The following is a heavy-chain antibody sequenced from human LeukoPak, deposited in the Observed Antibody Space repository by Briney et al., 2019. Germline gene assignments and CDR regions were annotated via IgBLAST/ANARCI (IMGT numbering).Heavy chain of an antibody. V-gene: IGHV3-30-3*01. CDR1: GFTFSTFA. D-gene: IGHD3-10*01. Sequence: PGGSLRLSCAASGFTFSTFAIHWIRQAPGKGLEWVAVISYDGNNKYYADSVKGRFNISRDNSKNTLYLQMNSLRAEDTAVYYCAREYGPRLWFGEDDAFDIWGQGTMVTVSS. CDR2: ISYDGNNK. J-gene: IGHJ3*02. CDR3: AREYGPRLWFGEDDAFDI.